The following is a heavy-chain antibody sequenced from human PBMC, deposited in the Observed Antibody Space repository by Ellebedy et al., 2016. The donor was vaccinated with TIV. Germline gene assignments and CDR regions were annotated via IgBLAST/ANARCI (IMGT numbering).Heavy chain of an antibody. CDR2: IIPILDIT. CDR1: GGTFSSYS. Sequence: AASVKVSCKASGGTFSSYSINWVRQAPGQGLEWMGRIIPILDITNYAQNFQGRVTITADKSTSTAYMELGSLRSEDTAVYYCARAPPPRGDRSADAFDIWGQGTMVTVSS. V-gene: IGHV1-69*04. CDR3: ARAPPPRGDRSADAFDI. J-gene: IGHJ3*02. D-gene: IGHD7-27*01.